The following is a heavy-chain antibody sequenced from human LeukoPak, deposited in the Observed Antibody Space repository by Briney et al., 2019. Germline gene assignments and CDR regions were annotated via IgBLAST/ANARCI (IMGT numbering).Heavy chain of an antibody. CDR2: ISYDGSNK. D-gene: IGHD6-19*01. V-gene: IGHV3-30*04. CDR3: ARDGRQAGTRDY. Sequence: GRSLRLSCAASGFTFSSYAMHWVRQAPGKGLEWVAVISYDGSNKYYADSVKGRFTISRDNSKNTLHLQMNSLRAEDTAVYYWARDGRQAGTRDYGGQEILATVSS. J-gene: IGHJ4*02. CDR1: GFTFSSYA.